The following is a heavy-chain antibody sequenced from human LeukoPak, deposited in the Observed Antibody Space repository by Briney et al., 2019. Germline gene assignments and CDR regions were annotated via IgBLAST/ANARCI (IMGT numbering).Heavy chain of an antibody. D-gene: IGHD4-17*01. J-gene: IGHJ4*02. CDR3: TRGSYGDYEY. CDR1: RFTFSSYT. CDR2: IDPSSTYI. Sequence: GGSLRLSCSASRFTFSSYTMNWVRQAPEKGLEWVSSIDPSSTYIYYADSVKGRFTISRDNAQNSLYLQMNSLRAEDTAVYYCTRGSYGDYEYWGQGTLVTVSS. V-gene: IGHV3-21*01.